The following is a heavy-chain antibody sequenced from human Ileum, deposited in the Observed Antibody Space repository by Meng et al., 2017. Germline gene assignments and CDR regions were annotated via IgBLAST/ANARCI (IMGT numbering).Heavy chain of an antibody. CDR3: ARAFFRDYYDSSGYHPFDAFDI. CDR2: IYSGGST. Sequence: GESLKISCAASGFTVSSNYMSWVRQAPGKGLEWVSVIYSGGSTYYADSVKGRFTISRDNSKNTLYLQMNSLRVEDTAVYYCARAFFRDYYDSSGYHPFDAFDIWGQGTMVT. CDR1: GFTVSSNY. V-gene: IGHV3-66*02. J-gene: IGHJ3*02. D-gene: IGHD3-22*01.